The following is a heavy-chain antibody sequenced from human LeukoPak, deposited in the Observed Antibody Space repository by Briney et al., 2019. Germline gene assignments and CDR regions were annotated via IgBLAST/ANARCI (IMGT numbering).Heavy chain of an antibody. J-gene: IGHJ4*02. D-gene: IGHD6-13*01. Sequence: GGSLRLSCAASGFTFSSYGMHWVRQAPGKGLEWVAVISYDGSNKYYADSVKGRFTISRDNSKNTLYLQMNSLRAEDTAVYYCAKGEALAAAGYFDYWGQGTLVTVSS. V-gene: IGHV3-30*18. CDR1: GFTFSSYG. CDR2: ISYDGSNK. CDR3: AKGEALAAAGYFDY.